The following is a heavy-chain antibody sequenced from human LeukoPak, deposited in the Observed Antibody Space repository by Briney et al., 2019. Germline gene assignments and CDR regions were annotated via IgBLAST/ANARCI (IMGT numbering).Heavy chain of an antibody. CDR1: GYSFTNFG. J-gene: IGHJ4*02. D-gene: IGHD5-18*01. Sequence: ASVKVSCKASGYSFTNFGISWVRQAPGQGLAWVGWSSAYNGNTNYVQKFQGRVTMTTDTSTSTAYMELRSPRSDDTAVFYCVRDLGVDTSMIFFDFWGQGTLVTVSS. CDR3: VRDLGVDTSMIFFDF. V-gene: IGHV1-18*01. CDR2: SSAYNGNT.